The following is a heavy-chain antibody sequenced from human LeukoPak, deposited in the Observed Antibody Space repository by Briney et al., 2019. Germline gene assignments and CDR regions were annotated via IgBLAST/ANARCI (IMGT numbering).Heavy chain of an antibody. CDR3: ATGGSIAARPADY. CDR2: ISSSGSTI. CDR1: GFTFSSYE. J-gene: IGHJ4*02. V-gene: IGHV3-48*03. Sequence: GGSLRLSCAASGFTFSSYEMNWVRQAPGKGLEWVSYISSSGSTIYYADSVKGRFTISRDNAKNSLYLQMNSLRAEDTAVYYCATGGSIAARPADYWGQGTLVTVSS. D-gene: IGHD6-6*01.